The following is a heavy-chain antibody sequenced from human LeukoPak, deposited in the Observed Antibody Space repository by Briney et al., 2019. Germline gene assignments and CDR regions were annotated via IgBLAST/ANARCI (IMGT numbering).Heavy chain of an antibody. J-gene: IGHJ4*02. Sequence: ASVKVSCKASGYTFTDYYMHWVRQAPGQGLEWMGWINPNSGGTNYAQNFQGRVTMTRDTSISTAYMEPSRLRSDDTAVYYCARVYGGNDFDYWGQGTLVTVSS. CDR2: INPNSGGT. CDR1: GYTFTDYY. V-gene: IGHV1-2*02. D-gene: IGHD4-23*01. CDR3: ARVYGGNDFDY.